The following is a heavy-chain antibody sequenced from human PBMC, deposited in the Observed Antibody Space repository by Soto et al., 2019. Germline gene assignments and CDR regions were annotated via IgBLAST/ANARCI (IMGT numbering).Heavy chain of an antibody. J-gene: IGHJ4*02. Sequence: GGSLRLSCAASGFTFSSYAMSWVRQAPGKGLEWVSAISGSGGSTYYADSVKGRFTISRDNSKNTLYLQMNSLRAEDTAVYYCAKDKGSTVTPYYFDYWGQGTLVTVSS. CDR1: GFTFSSYA. CDR2: ISGSGGST. V-gene: IGHV3-23*01. CDR3: AKDKGSTVTPYYFDY. D-gene: IGHD4-4*01.